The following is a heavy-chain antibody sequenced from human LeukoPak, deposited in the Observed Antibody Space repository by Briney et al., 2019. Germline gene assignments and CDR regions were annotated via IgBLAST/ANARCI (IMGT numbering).Heavy chain of an antibody. Sequence: GGSLRLSCAASGFTFSNACMSGVREAPGKGVEGVGRIKSKTDGGTTDYAAPVKGRFTISRDDSKNTLYLQMNSLKTEDTAVYYCTVTRGYSYGLDYWGQGTLVTVSS. CDR1: GFTFSNAC. D-gene: IGHD5-18*01. V-gene: IGHV3-15*01. J-gene: IGHJ4*02. CDR2: IKSKTDGGTT. CDR3: TVTRGYSYGLDY.